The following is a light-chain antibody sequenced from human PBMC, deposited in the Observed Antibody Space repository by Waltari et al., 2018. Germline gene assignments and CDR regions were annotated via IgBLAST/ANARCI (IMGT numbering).Light chain of an antibody. Sequence: QSVLTQPPSASGTPGQRVTISCSGGRSKLGTNIVHWFKQVPGTAPKLLIYRNEQRPSGVPDRFSGSKSGTSASLAISGLQSDDEADYYCAAWDDSLNGHWLFGGGTKLSVI. CDR2: RNE. CDR3: AAWDDSLNGHWL. V-gene: IGLV1-44*01. CDR1: RSKLGTNI. J-gene: IGLJ3*02.